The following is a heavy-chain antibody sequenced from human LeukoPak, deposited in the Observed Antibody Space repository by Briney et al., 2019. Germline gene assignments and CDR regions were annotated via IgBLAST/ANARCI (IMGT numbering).Heavy chain of an antibody. V-gene: IGHV3-30*02. CDR2: IRYDGSNK. J-gene: IGHJ4*02. CDR3: AKEGDRYFDWLSHFDY. CDR1: GFTFSSYG. D-gene: IGHD3-9*01. Sequence: GGSPRLSCAASGFTFSSYGMHWVRQAPGKGLEWVAFIRYDGSNKYYADSVKGRFTISRDNSKNTLYLQMNSLRAEDTAVYYCAKEGDRYFDWLSHFDYWGQGTLVTVSS.